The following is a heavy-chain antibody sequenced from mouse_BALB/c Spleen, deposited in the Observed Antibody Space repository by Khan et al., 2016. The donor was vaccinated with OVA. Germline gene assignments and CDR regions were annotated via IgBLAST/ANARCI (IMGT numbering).Heavy chain of an antibody. D-gene: IGHD2-1*01. CDR2: IYPGNSDT. Sequence: VQLQQSGTMLARPGASVKMSCKGSGYTFTNYWMHWVKQRPGQGLEWIGVIYPGNSDTNYNQKFKGKAKLTAVTSTSTAYMELNSLTNEDSAVYYCTRNGSGNYEGWDYWGQGTTLTVSS. V-gene: IGHV1-5*01. J-gene: IGHJ2*01. CDR1: GYTFTNYW. CDR3: TRNGSGNYEGWDY.